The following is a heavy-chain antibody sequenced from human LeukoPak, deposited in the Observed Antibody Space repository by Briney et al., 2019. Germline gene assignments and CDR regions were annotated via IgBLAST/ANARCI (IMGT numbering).Heavy chain of an antibody. J-gene: IGHJ5*02. Sequence: SVKVSCKASGGTFSSYAISWVRQAPGRGLEWMGGIIPIFGTANYAQKFRGRVTITADESTSTAYMELSSLRSEDTAVYYCASSVSEGELHHWGQGTLVTVSS. D-gene: IGHD1-26*01. CDR3: ASSVSEGELHH. CDR2: IIPIFGTA. CDR1: GGTFSSYA. V-gene: IGHV1-69*13.